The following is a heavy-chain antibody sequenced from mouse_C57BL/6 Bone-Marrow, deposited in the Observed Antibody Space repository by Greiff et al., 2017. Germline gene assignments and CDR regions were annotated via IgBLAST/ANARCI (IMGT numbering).Heavy chain of an antibody. V-gene: IGHV1-69*01. J-gene: IGHJ4*01. CDR2: IDPSGSYT. CDR3: ASGSYYGYDAYAMDY. Sequence: VQLQQPGAELVMPGASVKLSCKASGYTFTSYWMHWVKQRPGQGLEWIGEIDPSGSYTNYNQKFKGKSTLTVDKSSSTAYMQLHSLTSEYSAVYYCASGSYYGYDAYAMDYGGQGTSVTVSS. D-gene: IGHD2-2*01. CDR1: GYTFTSYW.